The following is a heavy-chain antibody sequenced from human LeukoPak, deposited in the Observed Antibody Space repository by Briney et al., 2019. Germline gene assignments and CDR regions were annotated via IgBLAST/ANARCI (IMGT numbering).Heavy chain of an antibody. D-gene: IGHD6-19*01. J-gene: IGHJ1*01. CDR3: ARGGWYPESFQH. V-gene: IGHV4-59*01. Sequence: PSETLSLTCTVSGGSISSYYWNWIRQPPGKGLEWIGYIYYSGSTNYNPSLKSRVTISVDTSKNQFTLKLSSVTAADTAVYYCARGGWYPESFQHWGQGALVTVSS. CDR1: GGSISSYY. CDR2: IYYSGST.